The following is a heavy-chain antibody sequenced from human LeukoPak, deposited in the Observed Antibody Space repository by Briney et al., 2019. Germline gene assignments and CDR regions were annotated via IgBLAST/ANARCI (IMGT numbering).Heavy chain of an antibody. CDR1: GFTFSSYA. Sequence: GGSLRLSCAASGFTFSSYAMHWVRQAPGKGLEWVAVISYDGSNKYYADSVKGRFTISRDNSKNTLYLQMNSLRAEDTAVYYCARDQERTGTTAPYFDYWGQGTLVTVSS. J-gene: IGHJ4*02. CDR2: ISYDGSNK. CDR3: ARDQERTGTTAPYFDY. V-gene: IGHV3-30-3*01. D-gene: IGHD1-7*01.